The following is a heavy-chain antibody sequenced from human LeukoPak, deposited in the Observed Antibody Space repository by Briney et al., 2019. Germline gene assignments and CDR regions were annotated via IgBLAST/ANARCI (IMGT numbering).Heavy chain of an antibody. D-gene: IGHD3-22*01. CDR3: ARGLGVGVIGDAFAI. Sequence: GGSLRLSCADSGCTLGSYWMHWVRQAPGQGLAWVSRVNTDGSSTTYAESVKGRFTISKDNAKNTLYLQMNGLRAEDTAVYYCARGLGVGVIGDAFAIWGQRTVVTLSS. CDR1: GCTLGSYW. J-gene: IGHJ3*02. V-gene: IGHV3-74*01. CDR2: VNTDGSST.